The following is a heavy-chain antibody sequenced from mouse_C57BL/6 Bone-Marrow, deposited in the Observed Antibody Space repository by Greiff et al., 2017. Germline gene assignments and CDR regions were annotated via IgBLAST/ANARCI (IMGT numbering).Heavy chain of an antibody. CDR1: GFNIKNTY. J-gene: IGHJ3*01. Sequence: EVQRVESVAELVRPGASVKLSCTASGFNIKNTYMHWVKQRPEQGLEWIGRIDPANGNTKYAPKFQGKATITADTSSNTAYLQLSSLTSEDTAIYYCAGGGSSPAWCAYWGQGTLVTVSA. CDR2: IDPANGNT. D-gene: IGHD1-1*01. CDR3: AGGGSSPAWCAY. V-gene: IGHV14-3*01.